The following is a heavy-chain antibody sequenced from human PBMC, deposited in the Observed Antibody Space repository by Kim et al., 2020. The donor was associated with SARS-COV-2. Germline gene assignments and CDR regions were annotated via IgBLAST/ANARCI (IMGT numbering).Heavy chain of an antibody. J-gene: IGHJ4*02. CDR3: ARDPTAYYYDSSGYYRVGPHYFDY. D-gene: IGHD3-22*01. Sequence: SETLSLTCTVSGGSVSSGSYYWSWIRQPPGKGLEWIGYIYYSGSTNYNPSLKSRVTISVDTSKNQFPLKLSSVTAADTAVYYCARDPTAYYYDSSGYYRVGPHYFDYWGQGTLVTVSS. V-gene: IGHV4-61*01. CDR1: GGSVSSGSYY. CDR2: IYYSGST.